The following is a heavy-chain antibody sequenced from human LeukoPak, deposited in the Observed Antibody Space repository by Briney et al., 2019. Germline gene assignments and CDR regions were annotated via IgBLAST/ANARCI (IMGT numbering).Heavy chain of an antibody. CDR3: ASLSKFSAIRFYDAFDI. J-gene: IGHJ3*02. CDR2: IYPGDTDT. D-gene: IGHD3-3*01. Sequence: GESLHISCKGSGYSFTSYWIGWMRQMPGKGLEWMGIIYPGDTDTRDRPSFQGQITISADKSISTAYLQGSSLKASYTAMYYCASLSKFSAIRFYDAFDIWGQGTMVTVSS. CDR1: GYSFTSYW. V-gene: IGHV5-51*01.